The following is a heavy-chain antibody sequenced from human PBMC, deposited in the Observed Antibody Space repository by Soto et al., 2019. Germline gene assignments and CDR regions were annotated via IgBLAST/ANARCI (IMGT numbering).Heavy chain of an antibody. CDR2: IYYSGST. D-gene: IGHD2-2*01. CDR1: GGSISSGGYY. CDR3: ARDVFLPFCSSTSCYAHYYYGMDV. V-gene: IGHV4-31*03. J-gene: IGHJ6*02. Sequence: SETLSLTCTVSGGSISSGGYYWSWIRQHPGKGLEWIGYIYYSGSTYYNTSLKSRVTISVDTSKNQFSLKLSSVTAADTAVYYCARDVFLPFCSSTSCYAHYYYGMDVWGQGTTVTVSS.